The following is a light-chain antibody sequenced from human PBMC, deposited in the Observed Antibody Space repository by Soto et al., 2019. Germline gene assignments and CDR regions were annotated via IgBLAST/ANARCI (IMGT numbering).Light chain of an antibody. CDR3: VLLYGGAWV. V-gene: IGLV7-43*01. CDR1: TGAVTSGYY. J-gene: IGLJ3*02. CDR2: RTS. Sequence: QDVVTQEPSLTVSPGGTVTLTCALTTGAVTSGYYPNWFQRKPVQALRTLIYRTSNKHSWTPARFSGSLLVGKAALTLSGVQPEDEADYYCVLLYGGAWVFGGGTKLTVL.